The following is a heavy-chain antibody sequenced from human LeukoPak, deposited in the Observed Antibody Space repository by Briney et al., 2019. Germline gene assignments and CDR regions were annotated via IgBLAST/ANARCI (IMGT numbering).Heavy chain of an antibody. Sequence: GGSLRLSCAASGFTFGDYYMTWIRQAPGKGLEWVSHISSRSGSSIYYGDSVKGRFTVSRDNAKNSLYLQLNSLRGEDTAVYYCARVGYSGSPGDYWGQGTLVTVSS. V-gene: IGHV3-11*04. D-gene: IGHD1-26*01. J-gene: IGHJ4*02. CDR3: ARVGYSGSPGDY. CDR2: ISSRSGSSI. CDR1: GFTFGDYY.